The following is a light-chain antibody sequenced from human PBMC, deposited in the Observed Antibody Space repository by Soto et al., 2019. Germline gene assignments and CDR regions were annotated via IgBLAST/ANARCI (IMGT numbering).Light chain of an antibody. J-gene: IGKJ2*01. CDR2: GAS. Sequence: EIVLTQSPGTLSLSPGERATLSCRASQSVSSSYLAWYQQKPGQAPRLLIYGASNRATGIPDTFRGSGSGTDFTLNISRLEPEDFAIYYCQQYGSSPYTFGQGTKLEIK. CDR1: QSVSSSY. V-gene: IGKV3-20*01. CDR3: QQYGSSPYT.